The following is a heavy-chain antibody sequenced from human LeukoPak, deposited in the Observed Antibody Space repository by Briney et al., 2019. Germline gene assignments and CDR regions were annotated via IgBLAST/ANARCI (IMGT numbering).Heavy chain of an antibody. CDR3: ARGGGNSGDAFDI. J-gene: IGHJ3*02. D-gene: IGHD4-23*01. CDR2: INPNSGGT. CDR1: GYTFTVYY. V-gene: IGHV1-2*02. Sequence: ASVKVSCKASGYTFTVYYMHWVRQAPGQGLERMGWINPNSGGTNYAQKFQGRVTMTRDTSISTAYMELSRLRSDDTAVYYCARGGGNSGDAFDIWGQGTMVTVSS.